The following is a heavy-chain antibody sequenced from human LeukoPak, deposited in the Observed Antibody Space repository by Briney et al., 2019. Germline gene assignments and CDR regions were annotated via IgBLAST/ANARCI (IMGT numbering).Heavy chain of an antibody. D-gene: IGHD5-24*01. CDR1: GGSFSSGLYY. Sequence: PSQTLSLTCTVSGGSFSSGLYYWTWIRQPAGKGLEWIGRIYISGSTNYNPSLKSRVTISRDTSKNEFSLKLSSVTAADTAVYYCARDSRRDGYNLDYWGRGTLVTVSS. J-gene: IGHJ4*02. V-gene: IGHV4-61*02. CDR3: ARDSRRDGYNLDY. CDR2: IYISGST.